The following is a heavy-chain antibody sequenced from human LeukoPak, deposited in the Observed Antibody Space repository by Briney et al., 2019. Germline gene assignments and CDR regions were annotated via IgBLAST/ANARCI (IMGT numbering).Heavy chain of an antibody. Sequence: ASVKVSCKASGYTFTGYYVHWVRQAPGQGLEWMGWINPNTGGTNYAQKFQGRVTMTRDTSISTAYMELSRLRSDDTAVYYCARGPFSSGTYYANYWGQGTLVTVSS. CDR1: GYTFTGYY. CDR2: INPNTGGT. J-gene: IGHJ4*02. D-gene: IGHD3-10*01. V-gene: IGHV1-2*02. CDR3: ARGPFSSGTYYANY.